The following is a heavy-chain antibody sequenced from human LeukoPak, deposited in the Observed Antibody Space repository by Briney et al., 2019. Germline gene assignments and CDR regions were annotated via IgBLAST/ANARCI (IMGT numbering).Heavy chain of an antibody. V-gene: IGHV1-18*01. Sequence: ASVKVSCKASGYTFTSYGISWVRQAAGQGLEWMGWISAYNGNTNYAQKLQGRVTMTTDTSTSAAYMELRSLRSDDTAVYYCARDSPYSSGWQYFDYWGQGTLVTVSS. CDR2: ISAYNGNT. D-gene: IGHD6-19*01. CDR3: ARDSPYSSGWQYFDY. J-gene: IGHJ4*02. CDR1: GYTFTSYG.